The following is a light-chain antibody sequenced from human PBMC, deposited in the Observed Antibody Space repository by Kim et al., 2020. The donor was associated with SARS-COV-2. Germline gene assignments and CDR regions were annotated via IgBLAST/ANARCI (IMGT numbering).Light chain of an antibody. V-gene: IGKV1-12*01. CDR3: QQYYSTPFT. J-gene: IGKJ3*01. Sequence: DVQMTQSPSSVSASVGDTVTITCRASQGIASWLAWYQQKPGKAPKLLIYAASALQSGVPSRFSGSGSGREFTLTISSLQAEDVAVYYCQQYYSTPFTFGPGTKVDIK. CDR1: QGIASW. CDR2: AAS.